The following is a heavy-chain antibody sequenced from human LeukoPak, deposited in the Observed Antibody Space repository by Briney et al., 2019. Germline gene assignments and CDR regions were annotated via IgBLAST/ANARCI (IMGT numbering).Heavy chain of an antibody. D-gene: IGHD3-3*01. J-gene: IGHJ3*02. CDR1: GGSISSYY. Sequence: SETLSLTCTVSGGSISSYYWSWIRQPPGKGLEWIGYIYHSGSTYYNPSLKSRVTISVDRSKNQFSLRLSSVTAADTAVYYCARDGGDFWSGYYKIGAFDIWGQGTMVTVSS. CDR2: IYHSGST. V-gene: IGHV4-59*12. CDR3: ARDGGDFWSGYYKIGAFDI.